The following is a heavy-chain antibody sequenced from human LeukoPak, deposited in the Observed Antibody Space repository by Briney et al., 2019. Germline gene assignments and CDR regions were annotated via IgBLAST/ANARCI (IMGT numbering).Heavy chain of an antibody. CDR3: ARELPQFDFSMDV. J-gene: IGHJ6*04. Sequence: KSSETLSLTCTVSGGSISNFFWSWIRQPAGKGLEWIGRIYSAGSTNYNPSLKGRVTMSVDTSKNQFSLRLISVTGADTAVFYCARELPQFDFSMDVWGKGTTVTVSS. CDR2: IYSAGST. D-gene: IGHD3-3*01. V-gene: IGHV4-4*07. CDR1: GGSISNFF.